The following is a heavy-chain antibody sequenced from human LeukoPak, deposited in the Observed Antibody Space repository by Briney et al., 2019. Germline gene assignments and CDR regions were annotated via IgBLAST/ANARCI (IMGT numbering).Heavy chain of an antibody. V-gene: IGHV4-30-4*01. CDR3: ARETYSGTQRGFDY. CDR2: IYYSGST. J-gene: IGHJ4*02. Sequence: SETLSLTCTVSGGSIRNGDFYWSWIRQPPGKGLEWIGYIYYSGSTNYNPSLKSRVTISKDTSKNQFSLNLSSVTAADTAVYNCARETYSGTQRGFDYWGQGTLVTVSS. CDR1: GGSIRNGDFY. D-gene: IGHD1-26*01.